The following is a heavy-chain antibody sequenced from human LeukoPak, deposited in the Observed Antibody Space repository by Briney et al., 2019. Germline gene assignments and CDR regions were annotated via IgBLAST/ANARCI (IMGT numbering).Heavy chain of an antibody. D-gene: IGHD5-12*01. Sequence: SETLSLTCAVSGGSISSNNWWSWVRQPPGKGLEWIGEIYHHGATNYNPSLKSRVTLSVDKSKNQFSLKLSSVTAADTAVYYCAREDSGNRGWFDPWGQGTLVTVSS. V-gene: IGHV4-4*02. CDR2: IYHHGAT. CDR3: AREDSGNRGWFDP. CDR1: GGSISSNNW. J-gene: IGHJ5*02.